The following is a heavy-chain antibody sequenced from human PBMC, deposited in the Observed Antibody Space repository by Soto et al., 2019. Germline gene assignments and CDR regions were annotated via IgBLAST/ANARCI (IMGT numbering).Heavy chain of an antibody. D-gene: IGHD3-10*01. CDR3: ARAMVRGVRRFDY. V-gene: IGHV4-34*01. CDR1: GGSFSGYY. CDR2: INHSGST. Sequence: QVQLQQWGAGLLKPSETLSLTCAVYGGSFSGYYWSWIHQPPGKGLEWIGEINHSGSTNYNPSLKSRVTISVDTSKNQFSLKLSSVTAADTAVYYCARAMVRGVRRFDYWGQGTLVTVSS. J-gene: IGHJ4*02.